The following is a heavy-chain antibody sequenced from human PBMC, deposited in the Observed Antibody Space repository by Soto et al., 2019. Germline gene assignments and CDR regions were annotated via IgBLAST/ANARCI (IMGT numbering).Heavy chain of an antibody. CDR1: GFTFSSYW. CDR2: INSDGSST. Sequence: EVQLVESGGGLVQPGGSLRLSCAASGFTFSSYWMHWVRQAPGKGLVWVSRINSDGSSTGYADSVMGRFTISRDNAKNTLYLQMNSLRAEDTAVYYCARDQAYCSGGSCYVAGYWGQGTLVTVSS. V-gene: IGHV3-74*01. CDR3: ARDQAYCSGGSCYVAGY. J-gene: IGHJ4*02. D-gene: IGHD2-15*01.